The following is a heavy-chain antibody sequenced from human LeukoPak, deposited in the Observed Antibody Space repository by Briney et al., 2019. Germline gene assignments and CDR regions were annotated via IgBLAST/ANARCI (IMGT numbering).Heavy chain of an antibody. CDR1: GFTFSNYG. CDR2: IPYDGSNK. J-gene: IGHJ4*02. D-gene: IGHD2-21*01. CDR3: AKDICGGNCYPHGGY. V-gene: IGHV3-30*02. Sequence: PGGSLRLSCAASGFTFSNYGMHWVRQAPGKGLERVAFIPYDGSNKYYADSLQGRLTISRDNSMNTLYLQMSSLRAEDTARYYCAKDICGGNCYPHGGYWGQGTLVTVSS.